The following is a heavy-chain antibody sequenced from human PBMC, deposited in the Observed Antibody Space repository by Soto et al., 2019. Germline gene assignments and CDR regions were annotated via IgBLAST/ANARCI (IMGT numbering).Heavy chain of an antibody. D-gene: IGHD2-2*01. J-gene: IGHJ3*02. V-gene: IGHV3-7*04. CDR3: AREIVVAVPTAKDDAFDI. CDR1: GFTFKNYY. CDR2: IQKDGSDK. Sequence: GGSLRLSCAASGFTFKNYYMSCVRQAPGKGLEWVANIQKDGSDKYYADSVKGRFTISRDNAKSSLYLQMNTLRAEDTAVYYCAREIVVAVPTAKDDAFDIWGLGTMVTVSS.